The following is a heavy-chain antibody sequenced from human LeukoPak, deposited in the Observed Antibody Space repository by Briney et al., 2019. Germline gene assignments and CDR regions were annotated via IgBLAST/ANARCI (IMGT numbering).Heavy chain of an antibody. J-gene: IGHJ6*02. CDR2: INHNGNVN. V-gene: IGHV3-7*03. D-gene: IGHD3-16*01. CDR1: GFTFSSYW. Sequence: GSLRLSCAASGFTFSSYWMDLARQAPGKGLEWVASINHNGNVNYYVDSVKGRFTISRDNAKNSLYLQMSNLRAEGTAVYFCARGGGLDVWGQGATVTVSS. CDR3: ARGGGLDV.